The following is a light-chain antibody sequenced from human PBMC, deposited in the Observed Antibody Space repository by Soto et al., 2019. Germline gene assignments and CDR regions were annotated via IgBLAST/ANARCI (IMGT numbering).Light chain of an antibody. V-gene: IGKV3-20*01. CDR3: QQYDNSPLT. J-gene: IGKJ4*01. CDR1: QSISGSY. CDR2: GVS. Sequence: EIVLTQSPGTLSLSPGERATLSCTASQSISGSYLAWYQQKPGQAPRVVIYGVSRRATGIPDRFSGSGSGTDCTLTISRLEPEDVAVYYCQQYDNSPLTLGGGTKVDIK.